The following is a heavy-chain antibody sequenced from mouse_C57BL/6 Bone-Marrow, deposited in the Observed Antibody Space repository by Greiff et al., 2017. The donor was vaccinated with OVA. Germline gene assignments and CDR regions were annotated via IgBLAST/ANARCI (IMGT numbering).Heavy chain of an antibody. J-gene: IGHJ4*01. D-gene: IGHD1-1*01. Sequence: QVQLKQPGAELVKPGASVKLSCKASGYTFTSYWMHWVKQRPGRGLEWIGRIDPNSGGTKYNEKFKSKATLTVDKPSSTAYMQLSSLTSEDSAVYYCSCYYYGSSYYAMDYWGQGTSVTVSS. CDR2: IDPNSGGT. CDR3: SCYYYGSSYYAMDY. CDR1: GYTFTSYW. V-gene: IGHV1-72*01.